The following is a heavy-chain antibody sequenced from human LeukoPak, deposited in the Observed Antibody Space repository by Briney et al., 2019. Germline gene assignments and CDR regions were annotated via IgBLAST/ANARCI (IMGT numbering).Heavy chain of an antibody. CDR3: ASLGGYYESSGSSHLEAFYV. Sequence: SETLSLTCTVSGGSINNYFWSWIRQPPGKGLEWIGYIHNSGSSNYNPSLKSRATFSVDTSEDQLSLRLNSVTAADTAVYYCASLGGYYESSGSSHLEAFYVWSQGTMVTVSS. D-gene: IGHD3-22*01. V-gene: IGHV4-59*01. CDR1: GGSINNYF. J-gene: IGHJ3*01. CDR2: IHNSGSS.